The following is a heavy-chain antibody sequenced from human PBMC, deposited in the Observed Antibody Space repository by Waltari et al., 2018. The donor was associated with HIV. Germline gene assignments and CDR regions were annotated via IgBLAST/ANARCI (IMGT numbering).Heavy chain of an antibody. CDR1: GFTVSSNY. J-gene: IGHJ2*01. CDR2: INSGGST. Sequence: EVQLVESGGGLIQPGGSLRLSCAASGFTVSSNYMSWVRQAPGKGLEWVSVINSGGSTYDADSVKGLFTISRDNSKHTVFLQRNSLRADETAVYYCARAGDSNFGYWCFNLWGRCTLLTVSS. CDR3: ARAGDSNFGYWCFNL. D-gene: IGHD4-4*01. V-gene: IGHV3-53*01.